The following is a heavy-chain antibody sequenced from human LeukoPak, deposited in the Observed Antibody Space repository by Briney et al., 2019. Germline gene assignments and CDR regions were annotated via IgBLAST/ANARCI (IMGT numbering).Heavy chain of an antibody. D-gene: IGHD3-9*01. CDR3: SRRGFDHSGADY. CDR1: GYSFTSYW. V-gene: IGHV5-10-1*01. J-gene: IGHJ4*02. CDR2: IDPSDSYT. Sequence: PGESLKISCKGSGYSFTSYWISWVRQMPGKGLEWMGRIDPSDSYTNYSPSFQGHVTISADKSISTAYLQWSSLKSWDSAMYYCSRRGFDHSGADYWGQGTLVTVSS.